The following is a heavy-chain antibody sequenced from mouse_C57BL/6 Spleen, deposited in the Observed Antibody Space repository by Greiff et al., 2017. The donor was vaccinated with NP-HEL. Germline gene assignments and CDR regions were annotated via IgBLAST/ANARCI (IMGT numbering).Heavy chain of an antibody. D-gene: IGHD4-1*02. CDR3: ASQLGDYAMDY. J-gene: IGHJ4*01. V-gene: IGHV5-4*01. CDR2: ISDGGSYT. Sequence: EVQLVESGGGLVKPGGSLKLSCAASGFTFSSYAMSWVRQTPEKRLEWVATISDGGSYTYYPDNVKGRCTISRDNAKNNLYLQMSHLKSEDTAMYYCASQLGDYAMDYWGQGTSVTVSS. CDR1: GFTFSSYA.